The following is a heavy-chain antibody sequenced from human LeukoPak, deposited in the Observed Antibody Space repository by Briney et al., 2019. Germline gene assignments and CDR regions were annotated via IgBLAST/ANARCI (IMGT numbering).Heavy chain of an antibody. Sequence: SGTLSLTCAAYGGSFSGYYWSWIRQPPGKGLEWIGEINHSGSTNYNPSLKSRVTISVDTSKNQFSLKLSSVTAADTAVYYCARRGYSSGWYLIGFDYWGQGTLVTVSS. CDR3: ARRGYSSGWYLIGFDY. J-gene: IGHJ4*02. CDR1: GGSFSGYY. D-gene: IGHD6-19*01. CDR2: INHSGST. V-gene: IGHV4-34*01.